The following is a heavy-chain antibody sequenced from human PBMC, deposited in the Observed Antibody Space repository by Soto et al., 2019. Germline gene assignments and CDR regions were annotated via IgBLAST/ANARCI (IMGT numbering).Heavy chain of an antibody. J-gene: IGHJ6*02. D-gene: IGHD2-21*02. CDR1: GFTFSMYS. CDR2: IPQDGVDG. CDR3: ARDHLILPAHDFFYGSDV. V-gene: IGHV3-7*03. Sequence: GGSLRLSCEVSGFTFSMYSMSWVRQSPGKGLEWVAKIPQDGVDGHYADSVKGRFTISRDNGKNSLYLQLNNLRAEDTAVYYCARDHLILPAHDFFYGSDVWGRGATVTVSS.